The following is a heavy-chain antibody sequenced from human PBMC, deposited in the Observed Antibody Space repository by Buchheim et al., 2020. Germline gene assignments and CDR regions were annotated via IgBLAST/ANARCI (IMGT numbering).Heavy chain of an antibody. Sequence: EVQLVESGGGLVQPGGSLRLSCAASGSTFSSYDMQWVRQVSGKGLEWVSAVGMAGDTHYSGSVRGRFTISRENAKNSVYLQMNNLRAGDTAVYYCARDPSGRGMDVWGQGTT. J-gene: IGHJ6*02. V-gene: IGHV3-13*04. CDR3: ARDPSGRGMDV. CDR1: GSTFSSYD. CDR2: VGMAGDT.